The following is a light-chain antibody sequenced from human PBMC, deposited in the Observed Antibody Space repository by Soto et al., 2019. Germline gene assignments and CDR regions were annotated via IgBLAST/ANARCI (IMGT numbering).Light chain of an antibody. CDR1: QSISSH. J-gene: IGKJ4*01. CDR3: QHRPNWPLT. V-gene: IGKV3-11*01. Sequence: EIVLTQSPATLSLSPGERATLSCRASQSISSHLVWYQQKPGQAPRLLMYDASNRATGIPARFSGSGSGTDFTLTISSLEPEDFAVYYCQHRPNWPLTFGGGPRWRSN. CDR2: DAS.